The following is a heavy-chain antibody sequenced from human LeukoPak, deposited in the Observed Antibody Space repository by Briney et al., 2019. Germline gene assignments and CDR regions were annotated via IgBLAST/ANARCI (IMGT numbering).Heavy chain of an antibody. CDR2: IWYDGSNK. Sequence: GGSLRLSCAASGFTFSSYGMHWVRQAPGKGLEWVAVIWYDGSNKYYADSVKGRFTIPRDNSKNTLYLQMNSLRAEDTAVYYCARDPLRDYCSSTSCFSDYWGQGTLVTVSS. CDR1: GFTFSSYG. CDR3: ARDPLRDYCSSTSCFSDY. J-gene: IGHJ4*02. V-gene: IGHV3-33*01. D-gene: IGHD2-2*01.